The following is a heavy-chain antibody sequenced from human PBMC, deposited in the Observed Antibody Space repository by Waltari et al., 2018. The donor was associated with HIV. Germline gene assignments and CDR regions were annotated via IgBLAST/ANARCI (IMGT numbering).Heavy chain of an antibody. J-gene: IGHJ3*02. Sequence: QQQMQESGPGLVKPSETLSLTCIVSGGSISSSNYYWGWIRQPPGKGLEWVGSIYYSGTTYYNPSLKSRVTISVDTSKNQFSLKLSSVTATDTAMYYCARLYSRGDTFDIWAKGQWSPSLQ. CDR2: IYYSGTT. D-gene: IGHD4-4*01. CDR3: ARLYSRGDTFDI. V-gene: IGHV4-39*01. CDR1: GGSISSSNYY.